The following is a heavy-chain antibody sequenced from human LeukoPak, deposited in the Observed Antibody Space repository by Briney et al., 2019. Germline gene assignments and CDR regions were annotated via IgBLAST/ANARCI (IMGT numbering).Heavy chain of an antibody. Sequence: SETLSLTCVLYGGSSSGHYWTWIRQTPGKGLEWIGEIDHIGRTTYNPSLKSRVTISVDTSKNQFSLRLTSVTASDTAVYYCARPVRCSATTCTGPFDYWGQGTLVTVSS. J-gene: IGHJ4*02. CDR3: ARPVRCSATTCTGPFDY. CDR1: GGSSSGHY. V-gene: IGHV4-34*01. D-gene: IGHD6-19*01. CDR2: IDHIGRT.